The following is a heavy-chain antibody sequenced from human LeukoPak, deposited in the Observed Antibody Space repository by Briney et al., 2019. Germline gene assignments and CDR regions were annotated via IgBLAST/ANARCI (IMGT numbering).Heavy chain of an antibody. D-gene: IGHD3-22*01. CDR3: ARDHPFNYYDSSGYYDY. CDR2: IKQDGSEK. J-gene: IGHJ4*02. Sequence: GGSLRLSCAASGFTFSSYWMSWVRQAPGKGLEWVANIKQDGSEKYYVDSVKGRFTISRDNAKNSLYLQMNSLRAEDTAVYYCARDHPFNYYDSSGYYDYWGQGTLVTVSS. V-gene: IGHV3-7*01. CDR1: GFTFSSYW.